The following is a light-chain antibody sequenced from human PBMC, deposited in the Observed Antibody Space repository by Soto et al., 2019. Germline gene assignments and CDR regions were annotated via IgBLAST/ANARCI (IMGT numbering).Light chain of an antibody. Sequence: DIQMTQSPSTLSASVGDRVTITCRASQSIGSWLAWYQQKSVKAPKLLIYKSSRLENGGPSRFSGSGSGTEFTLTISSLQPHDFAGYYCQQYGSYSPWTFGEGTKVEIK. CDR3: QQYGSYSPWT. CDR1: QSIGSW. J-gene: IGKJ1*01. CDR2: KSS. V-gene: IGKV1-5*03.